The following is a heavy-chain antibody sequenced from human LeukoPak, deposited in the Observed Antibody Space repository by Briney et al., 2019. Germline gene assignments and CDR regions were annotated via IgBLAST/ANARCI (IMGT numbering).Heavy chain of an antibody. CDR1: GYTFTGYY. V-gene: IGHV1-2*02. Sequence: ASVKVSCKASGYTFTGYYMHWVRQAPGQGLEWMGWINPNSGGTNYAQKFQGRVTMTRDTSISTAYMELSRLRSDDTAVYYYARAKDGSGRGLYYFDYWGQGTLVTVSS. CDR2: INPNSGGT. CDR3: ARAKDGSGRGLYYFDY. J-gene: IGHJ4*02. D-gene: IGHD3-10*01.